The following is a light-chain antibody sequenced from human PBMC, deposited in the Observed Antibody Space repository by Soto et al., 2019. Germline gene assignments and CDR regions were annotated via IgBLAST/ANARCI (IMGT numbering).Light chain of an antibody. CDR2: GAS. CDR1: QSVSNNY. CDR3: HQYATSPYT. J-gene: IGKJ5*01. Sequence: ETVYTQSPGTLSLSPGERATLSCRASQSVSNNYLAWYQQKPGQAPRLLIYGASNRATGIPDRFSGSGSGTDFTLTISRLEPEDFAVYFCHQYATSPYTFGQGTRLEIK. V-gene: IGKV3-20*01.